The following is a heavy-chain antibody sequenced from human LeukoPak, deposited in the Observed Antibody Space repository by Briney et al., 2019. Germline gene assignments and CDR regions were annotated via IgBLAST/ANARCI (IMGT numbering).Heavy chain of an antibody. V-gene: IGHV4-39*01. CDR3: ARSSKHDAFDI. D-gene: IGHD4-11*01. J-gene: IGHJ3*02. Sequence: KSSETLSLTCSVSGDSVSRSDSYWDWIRQPPGKGLQWIGTIYYSGSTYYNPSLKSRVTISVDTSKNQFSLKLSSVTAADTAVYYCARSSKHDAFDIWGQGTMVTVSS. CDR2: IYYSGST. CDR1: GDSVSRSDSY.